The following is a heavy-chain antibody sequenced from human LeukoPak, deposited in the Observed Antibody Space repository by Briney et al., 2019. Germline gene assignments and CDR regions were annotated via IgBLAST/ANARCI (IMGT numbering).Heavy chain of an antibody. CDR3: TKVRSGGSNWALRVFDY. CDR1: GFTFSNYV. Sequence: GGSLRLSCAASGFTFSNYVMNWVRQAPGKGLEWVTFIQKDGGSKFYADSVKGRFTISRDNSKSTLYLEMNSLRVEDTAVYYCTKVRSGGSNWALRVFDYWGQGALVTVSS. CDR2: IQKDGGSK. J-gene: IGHJ4*02. D-gene: IGHD4-11*01. V-gene: IGHV3-30*02.